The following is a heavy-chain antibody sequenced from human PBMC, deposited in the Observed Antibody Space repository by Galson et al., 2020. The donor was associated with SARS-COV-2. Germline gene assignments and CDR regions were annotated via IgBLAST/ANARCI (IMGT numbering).Heavy chain of an antibody. CDR3: ARDGRWLRLAGLDY. CDR2: ISYDGSNE. V-gene: IGHV3-30-3*01. D-gene: IGHD5-12*01. Sequence: GESLKISCAASGFTFGSYGMHWVRQAPGKGLEWVAVISYDGSNEYYADSVKGRFTISRDNSKDTLSLQMNSLRADDTAVYYCARDGRWLRLAGLDYWGQGTLVTVSS. CDR1: GFTFGSYG. J-gene: IGHJ4*02.